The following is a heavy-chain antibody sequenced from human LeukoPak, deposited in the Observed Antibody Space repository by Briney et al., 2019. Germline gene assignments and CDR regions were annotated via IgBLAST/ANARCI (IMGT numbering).Heavy chain of an antibody. D-gene: IGHD2-21*01. CDR3: ASGRRDCGMDV. V-gene: IGHV3-13*04. CDR2: IGTADDT. CDR1: GFTFSSYD. Sequence: GGSLRLSCAASGFTFSSYDMHWVRHAPPKGLEAVSAIGTADDTYYPGSVNGRLPMSRENVKNSVYLQMNSLRAGDTAVYYCASGRRDCGMDVWGQGTTVTVSS. J-gene: IGHJ6*02.